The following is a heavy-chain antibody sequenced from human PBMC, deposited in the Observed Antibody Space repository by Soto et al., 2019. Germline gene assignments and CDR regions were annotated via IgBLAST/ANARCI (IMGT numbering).Heavy chain of an antibody. CDR3: VKATSAAPFGYYGMDV. V-gene: IGHV3-23*01. D-gene: IGHD3-3*01. CDR1: EFTFSRYA. CDR2: ISGAGDKT. J-gene: IGHJ6*02. Sequence: GGSLRLSCAASEFTFSRYAMYWGRQAPGKGLEWVSAISGAGDKTFYAEPVRGRFTISRDNSENTLFLQMNSLRAEDTAIYYCVKATSAAPFGYYGMDVWGQGTTVTVSS.